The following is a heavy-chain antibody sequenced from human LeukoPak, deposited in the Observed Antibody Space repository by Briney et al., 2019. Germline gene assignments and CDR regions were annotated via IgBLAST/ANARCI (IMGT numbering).Heavy chain of an antibody. V-gene: IGHV3-30*03. CDR1: GFSFSSYG. D-gene: IGHD3-16*02. J-gene: IGHJ3*02. CDR3: ARAHYDYVWGSYRPNDAFDI. CDR2: ISYDGGAK. Sequence: GGSLRLSCAGAGFSFSSYGMHWVRQAPGKGLEWVAVISYDGGAKYYADSVKGRFTISRDNSKNTLYLQMNSLRAEDTAVYYCARAHYDYVWGSYRPNDAFDIWGQGTMVTVSS.